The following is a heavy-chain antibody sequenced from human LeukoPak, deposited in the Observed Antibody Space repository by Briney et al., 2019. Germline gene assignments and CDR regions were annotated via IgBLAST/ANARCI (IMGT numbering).Heavy chain of an antibody. CDR2: ISYDGSNK. Sequence: PGRSLRLSCAASGFTFSSYGMHWVRQAPGKGLEWVAVISYDGSNKYYADSVKGRFTISRDNSKNTLYLQMNSLRAEDTAVYYCAREVGILTGYSPYGMDVWGQGTTVTVSS. V-gene: IGHV3-30*03. D-gene: IGHD3-9*01. J-gene: IGHJ6*02. CDR3: AREVGILTGYSPYGMDV. CDR1: GFTFSSYG.